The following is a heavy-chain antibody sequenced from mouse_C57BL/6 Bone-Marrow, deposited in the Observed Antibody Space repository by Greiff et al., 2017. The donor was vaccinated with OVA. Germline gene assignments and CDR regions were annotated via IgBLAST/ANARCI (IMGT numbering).Heavy chain of an antibody. CDR1: GFTFSDYG. J-gene: IGHJ2*01. V-gene: IGHV5-17*01. CDR2: ISSGSSTT. D-gene: IGHD1-1*01. CDR3: ARTTVVAFDY. Sequence: EVHLVESGGGLVKPGGSLKLSCAASGFTFSDYGMHWVRQAPEKGLEWVAYISSGSSTTYYADTVKGRFTISRDNDKNTLFLQMTSLRSEDTAMYYCARTTVVAFDYWGQGTTLTVSS.